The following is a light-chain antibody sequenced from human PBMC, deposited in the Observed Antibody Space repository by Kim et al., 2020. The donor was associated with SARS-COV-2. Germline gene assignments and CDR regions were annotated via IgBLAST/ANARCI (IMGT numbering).Light chain of an antibody. V-gene: IGKV1-39*01. Sequence: SASVGDRVTLTCRASQSISTDLNWYQQKPGQAPNLLIYAASSLQSRVPSRFSGSGSGTDFTLTISSLQPEDSATYYCQQSYITPYTFGQGTKLEI. CDR1: QSISTD. J-gene: IGKJ2*01. CDR2: AAS. CDR3: QQSYITPYT.